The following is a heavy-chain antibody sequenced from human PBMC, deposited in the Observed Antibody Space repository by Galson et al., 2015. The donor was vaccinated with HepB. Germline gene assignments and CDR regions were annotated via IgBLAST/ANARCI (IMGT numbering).Heavy chain of an antibody. J-gene: IGHJ4*02. CDR1: AFTFSIYA. Sequence: SLRLSCAASAFTFSIYAMHWVRQAPGKGLEWVAIISHDESNKYYADSVKGRFTISRDNSKNTLYLQMNSLRPEDTAVYYCARDPAYCSGGICYTFDYWGRGTLVTVSS. CDR3: ARDPAYCSGGICYTFDY. V-gene: IGHV3-30*03. CDR2: ISHDESNK. D-gene: IGHD2-15*01.